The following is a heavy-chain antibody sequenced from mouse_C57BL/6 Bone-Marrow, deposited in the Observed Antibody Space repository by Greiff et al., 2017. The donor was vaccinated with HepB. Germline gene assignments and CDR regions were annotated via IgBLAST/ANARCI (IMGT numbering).Heavy chain of an antibody. Sequence: EVQLQESGPGLVKPSQSLSLTCSVTGYSITSGYSWTWIRQFPGNKLEWMGYISYDGSNNYNPSLKNRISITRDTSKNQFFLKLNSVTTEDTATYYCAREEGSSYYYAMDYWGQGTSVTVSS. CDR1: GYSITSGYS. CDR3: AREEGSSYYYAMDY. J-gene: IGHJ4*01. CDR2: ISYDGSN. V-gene: IGHV3-6*01.